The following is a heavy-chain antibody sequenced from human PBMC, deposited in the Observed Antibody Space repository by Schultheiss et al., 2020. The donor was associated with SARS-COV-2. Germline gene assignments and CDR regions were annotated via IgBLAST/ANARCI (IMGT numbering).Heavy chain of an antibody. Sequence: SQTLSLTCAVSGYSISSGYYWSWIRQPPGKGLEWIGYIYYSGSTNYNPSLKSRVTISVDTSKNQVSLKLSSVTAADTAVYYCARVRLTYYYDSSGPYGDAFDIWGQGTMVTVSS. CDR2: IYYSGST. CDR1: GYSISSGYY. D-gene: IGHD3-22*01. CDR3: ARVRLTYYYDSSGPYGDAFDI. V-gene: IGHV4-61*01. J-gene: IGHJ3*02.